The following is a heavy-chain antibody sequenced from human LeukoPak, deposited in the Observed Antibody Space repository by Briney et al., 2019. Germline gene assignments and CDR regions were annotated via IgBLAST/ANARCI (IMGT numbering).Heavy chain of an antibody. CDR2: INHSGST. J-gene: IGHJ4*02. Sequence: SETLSLTCAVYGGSFSGYYWSWIRQPPGKGLEWIGEINHSGSTNYNPSLKSRVTMSVDTSKNQFSLKLSSVTAADTAVYYCARVDVCSSTSCYYYDFWSGYYTLDYWGQGTLVTVSS. CDR3: ARVDVCSSTSCYYYDFWSGYYTLDY. CDR1: GGSFSGYY. V-gene: IGHV4-34*01. D-gene: IGHD3-3*01.